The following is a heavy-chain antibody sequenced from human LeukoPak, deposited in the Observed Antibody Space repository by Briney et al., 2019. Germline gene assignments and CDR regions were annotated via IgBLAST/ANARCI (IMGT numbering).Heavy chain of an antibody. V-gene: IGHV1-2*04. J-gene: IGHJ4*02. CDR1: GYTFTGYY. D-gene: IGHD5-18*01. CDR3: ARAIAMVDEGFDY. CDR2: INPNSGGT. Sequence: ASVKVSCKASGYTFTGYYMHWVRQAPGQGLEWMGWINPNSGGTNYAQKFQGWVTMTRDTSISTAYMELSRLRSDDTAVYYCARAIAMVDEGFDYWGQGTLVTVSS.